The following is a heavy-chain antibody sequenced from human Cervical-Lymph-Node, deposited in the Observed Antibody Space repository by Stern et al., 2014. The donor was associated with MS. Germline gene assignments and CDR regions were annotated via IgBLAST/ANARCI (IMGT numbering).Heavy chain of an antibody. V-gene: IGHV3-30*18. CDR2: ISHDGGNK. CDR1: GFTFSSHG. CDR3: AKGGFDCSGDGCFLD. J-gene: IGHJ4*02. D-gene: IGHD2-15*01. Sequence: QVQLVESGGGVVQPGRSLRLSCAASGFTFSSHGMHWVRQAPGKGLEWVAVISHDGGNKYYADSVKGRFAISRDNSKSTLYLQMISLRSEDTALYYCAKGGFDCSGDGCFLDWGQGTLVTVSS.